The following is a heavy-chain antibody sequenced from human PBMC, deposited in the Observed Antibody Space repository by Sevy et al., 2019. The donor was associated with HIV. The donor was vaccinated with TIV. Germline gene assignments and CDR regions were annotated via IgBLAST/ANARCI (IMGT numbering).Heavy chain of an antibody. V-gene: IGHV3-20*01. CDR2: INWKTDNV. J-gene: IGHJ3*02. CDR3: ARNTYYLDSTGFGAFDI. D-gene: IGHD3-22*01. Sequence: AGSLRLSCAASGFTFDDYAMSWVRQAPGKGLEWVSAINWKTDNVGYADSVKGRFTISRDNAKRSLYLQMNSLRPEDTALYHCARNTYYLDSTGFGAFDIWGQGIMVTVSS. CDR1: GFTFDDYA.